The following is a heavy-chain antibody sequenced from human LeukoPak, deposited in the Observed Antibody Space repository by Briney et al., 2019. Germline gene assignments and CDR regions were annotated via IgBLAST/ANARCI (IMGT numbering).Heavy chain of an antibody. CDR2: IYYSGST. J-gene: IGHJ4*02. V-gene: IGHV4-39*07. CDR3: AREFASSSSPLGY. Sequence: NSSETLSLTCTVSGGSISSSSYYWGWIRQPPGKGLEWIGSIYYSGSTYYNPSLKSRVTISVDTSKNQFSLKLSSVTAADTAVYYCAREFASSSSPLGYWGQGTLVTVSS. D-gene: IGHD6-6*01. CDR1: GGSISSSSYY.